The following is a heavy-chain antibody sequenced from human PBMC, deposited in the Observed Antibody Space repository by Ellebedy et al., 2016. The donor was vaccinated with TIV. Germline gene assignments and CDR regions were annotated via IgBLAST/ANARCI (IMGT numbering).Heavy chain of an antibody. CDR2: IYPGDSPI. CDR1: GNDSTSDL. Sequence: GESLKISCKASGNDSTSDLIAWVRLMPGRGLEWMGIIYPGDSPIAYRPSFRGHVTISVDKSINTAYVQWSRLQASDTAIYFCARLQTPTGGSHDAFDVWGKGTTVTVSS. D-gene: IGHD1-14*01. V-gene: IGHV5-51*01. J-gene: IGHJ3*01. CDR3: ARLQTPTGGSHDAFDV.